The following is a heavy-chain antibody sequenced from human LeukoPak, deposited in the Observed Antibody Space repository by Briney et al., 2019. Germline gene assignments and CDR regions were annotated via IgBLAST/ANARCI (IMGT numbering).Heavy chain of an antibody. V-gene: IGHV3-7*01. Sequence: GGSLRLSCAASGFTFSSYWMSWVRQAPGEGLGWVANIKQDGSETYYVDSVKGRFTISRDNATNTLYLQMNRLRAADTAVDYCARERAGFESSSWNYHFDYWGQETLVTVSS. J-gene: IGHJ4*02. D-gene: IGHD1-7*01. CDR2: IKQDGSET. CDR3: ARERAGFESSSWNYHFDY. CDR1: GFTFSSYW.